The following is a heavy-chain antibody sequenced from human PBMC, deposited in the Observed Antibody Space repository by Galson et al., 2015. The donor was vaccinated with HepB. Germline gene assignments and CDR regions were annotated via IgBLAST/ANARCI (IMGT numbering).Heavy chain of an antibody. D-gene: IGHD3-9*01. CDR1: GFTFSSYA. V-gene: IGHV3-23*01. CDR3: GKDLFPGATLLLRYFDWSRQDDY. J-gene: IGHJ4*02. Sequence: SLRLSCAASGFTFSSYAMNWVRQAPGKGLEWVSSINSNAISTYYADSVKGRFTISRDNSKNTLYLQMNSLRAEDTAVYYCGKDLFPGATLLLRYFDWSRQDDYWGQGTLVTVSS. CDR2: INSNAIST.